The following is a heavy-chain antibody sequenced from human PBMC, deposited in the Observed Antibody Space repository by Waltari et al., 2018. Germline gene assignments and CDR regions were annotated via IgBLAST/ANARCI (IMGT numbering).Heavy chain of an antibody. CDR2: IHSSGST. Sequence: QLQLQESGPGLVKPSETLSLTCTVSGAAISTPSNTWGWIRQAPGKGLEWVGFIHSSGSTYYNPSLKSRVTLSVETSKNQFSLRLTSVTAADTAVYYCARPANFYYDRGGYDYWGQGTLVTVSS. CDR1: GAAISTPSNT. CDR3: ARPANFYYDRGGYDY. D-gene: IGHD3-22*01. J-gene: IGHJ4*02. V-gene: IGHV4-39*01.